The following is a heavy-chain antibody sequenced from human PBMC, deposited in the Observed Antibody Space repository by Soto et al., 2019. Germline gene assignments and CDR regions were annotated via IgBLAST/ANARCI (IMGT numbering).Heavy chain of an antibody. V-gene: IGHV3-23*01. CDR1: GFTFSSYA. CDR3: AKWQYQPRAYCFDY. D-gene: IGHD2-2*01. J-gene: IGHJ4*02. CDR2: ISGSGGST. Sequence: EVQLLESGVGLVQPGGSLRLSCAASGFTFSSYAMSWVRQAPGKGLEWVSAISGSGGSTYYADSVKGRFTISRDNSKNTLDLQMNSLRAADTAVYYCAKWQYQPRAYCFDYWGQGTLVTVSS.